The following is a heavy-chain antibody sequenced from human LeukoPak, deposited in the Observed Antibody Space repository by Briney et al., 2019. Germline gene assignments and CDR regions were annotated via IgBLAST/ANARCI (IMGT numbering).Heavy chain of an antibody. J-gene: IGHJ4*02. D-gene: IGHD3-22*01. Sequence: ASVKVSCKASGYTFTSYGISWVRQAPGQGLEWMGWISAYNGNTNYAQKLQGRVTMTTDTSTRTAYMELRSLRSDDTAVYYCAREIYDSSGYYYVWDYWGQGTLVTVSS. CDR2: ISAYNGNT. CDR1: GYTFTSYG. V-gene: IGHV1-18*01. CDR3: AREIYDSSGYYYVWDY.